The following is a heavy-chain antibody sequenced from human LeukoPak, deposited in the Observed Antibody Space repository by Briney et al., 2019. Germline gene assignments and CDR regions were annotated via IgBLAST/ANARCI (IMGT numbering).Heavy chain of an antibody. J-gene: IGHJ4*02. CDR2: IRSKAYGGTT. CDR1: GFTFGDYA. Sequence: PGRSLRLSCTASGFTFGDYAMSWFRQAPGKGLEWVGFIRSKAYGGTTEYAASVKGRFTISRDDSKSIAYLQMNSLKTEDTAVYYCTREGRGYNFWGAPHHYLHYWGKETWVTVPS. V-gene: IGHV3-49*03. D-gene: IGHD3-3*01. CDR3: TREGRGYNFWGAPHHYLHY.